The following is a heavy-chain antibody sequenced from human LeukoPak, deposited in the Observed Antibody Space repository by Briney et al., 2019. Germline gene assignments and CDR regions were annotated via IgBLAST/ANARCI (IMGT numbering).Heavy chain of an antibody. CDR1: GFTFRNSW. J-gene: IGHJ4*02. CDR2: IKQDGSEK. Sequence: GGSLRLSCAVSGFTFRNSWMSWVRQAQGKGLEWVANIKQDGSEKNYVDSVKGRFTISRDNAENSLYLQMNSLRAEDTAVYYCARDGGGPLDWGQGTLVTVSS. CDR3: ARDGGGPLD. V-gene: IGHV3-7*01. D-gene: IGHD3-10*01.